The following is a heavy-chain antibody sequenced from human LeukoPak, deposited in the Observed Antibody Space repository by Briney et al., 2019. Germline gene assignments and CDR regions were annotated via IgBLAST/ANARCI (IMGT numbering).Heavy chain of an antibody. D-gene: IGHD6-19*01. CDR3: ARVAGTPFDY. Sequence: ASVKVSCKASGYTFTNYAMHWVRQAPGQRLEWMGWIKAVNGDTKYSQEFQGRVTITRDTSASTSYLELSSLRHEDMAVYYCARVAGTPFDYWGQGTLVTVSS. J-gene: IGHJ4*02. CDR1: GYTFTNYA. CDR2: IKAVNGDT. V-gene: IGHV1-3*03.